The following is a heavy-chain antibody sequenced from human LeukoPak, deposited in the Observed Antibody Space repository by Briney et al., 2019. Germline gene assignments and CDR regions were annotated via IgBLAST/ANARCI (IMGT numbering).Heavy chain of an antibody. J-gene: IGHJ4*02. CDR3: AKVGLQSYYFDS. D-gene: IGHD3/OR15-3a*01. CDR1: EFTFSSYG. V-gene: IGHV3-23*01. CDR2: ISGSGGDT. Sequence: GSLRLSCASSEFTFSSYGMSWVRQAPGKGLEWVSGISGSGGDTYYADSVKGRFTISRDNSKNTLYLQMNSLRAEDTAVYYCAKVGLQSYYFDSWGQGTLVTVSS.